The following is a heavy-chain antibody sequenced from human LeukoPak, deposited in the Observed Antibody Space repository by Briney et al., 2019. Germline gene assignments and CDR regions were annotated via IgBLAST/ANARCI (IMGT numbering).Heavy chain of an antibody. CDR3: ARNNDYVWRIRGYYFDY. V-gene: IGHV6-1*01. J-gene: IGHJ4*02. CDR1: GDSVSSNSAA. D-gene: IGHD3-16*01. Sequence: SQTLSLTCAISGDSVSSNSAAWNWIRQSPSRGLEWLGRTYYRSKWYNDYAVSVKSRITINPDTSKNQFSLQLNSVTPEDTAVYYCARNNDYVWRIRGYYFDYWGPGTLVTVSS. CDR2: TYYRSKWYN.